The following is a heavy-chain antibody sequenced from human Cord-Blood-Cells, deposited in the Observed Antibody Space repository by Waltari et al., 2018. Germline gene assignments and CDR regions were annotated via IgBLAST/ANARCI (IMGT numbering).Heavy chain of an antibody. J-gene: IGHJ4*02. CDR3: ARGQLWAAPDY. Sequence: QVQLQQWGAGLLKPSETLSLTCAVYGGSFSGYYWSWIRQPPGKGLEWMGEINHSGSTNYHPSLRSRVTISVDTSKNQFSLRLSSVTAADTAVYYCARGQLWAAPDYWGQGTLVTVSS. D-gene: IGHD5-18*01. V-gene: IGHV4-34*01. CDR1: GGSFSGYY. CDR2: INHSGST.